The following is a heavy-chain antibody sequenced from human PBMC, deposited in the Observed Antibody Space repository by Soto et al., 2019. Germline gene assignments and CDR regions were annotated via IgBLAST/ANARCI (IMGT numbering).Heavy chain of an antibody. Sequence: PGGSLRLSCAASGFTFSNAWMSCVLQAPGKGLEWVGRIKSKTDGGTTDYAAPVKGRFTISRDDSKNTLYLQMNSLKTEDTAGYYCTTVRITIFGVVIYYYGMDVWGQGTTVTVSS. V-gene: IGHV3-15*01. CDR1: GFTFSNAW. J-gene: IGHJ6*02. CDR3: TTVRITIFGVVIYYYGMDV. D-gene: IGHD3-3*01. CDR2: IKSKTDGGTT.